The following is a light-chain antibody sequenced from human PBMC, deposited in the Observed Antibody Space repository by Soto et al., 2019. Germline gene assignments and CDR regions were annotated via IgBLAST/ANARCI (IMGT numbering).Light chain of an antibody. V-gene: IGKV3-15*01. J-gene: IGKJ2*01. CDR2: GAS. CDR1: QSVGSN. Sequence: ELVRTQSPVTLSVSPGERATLSCRASQSVGSNLAWYQQKPGQAPRLLLYGASTRATGIPGRFSGSGSGTEFTLTITSLQSEDFAVYYCQQHNYWPSFGQGTKLEFK. CDR3: QQHNYWPS.